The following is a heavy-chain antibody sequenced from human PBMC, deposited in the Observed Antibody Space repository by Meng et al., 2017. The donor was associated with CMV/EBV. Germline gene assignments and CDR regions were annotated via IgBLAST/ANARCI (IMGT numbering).Heavy chain of an antibody. Sequence: LTRAASGFTFSSYSMNWVRQAPGKGLEWVSSISSSSSYIYYADSVKGRFTISRDNAKNSLYLQMNSLRAEDTAVYYCASRTAVAEFDYWGQGTLVTVSS. CDR2: ISSSSSYI. J-gene: IGHJ4*02. V-gene: IGHV3-21*01. CDR3: ASRTAVAEFDY. D-gene: IGHD6-19*01. CDR1: GFTFSSYS.